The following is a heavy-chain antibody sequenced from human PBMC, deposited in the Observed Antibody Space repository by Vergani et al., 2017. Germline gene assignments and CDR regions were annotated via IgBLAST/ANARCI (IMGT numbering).Heavy chain of an antibody. J-gene: IGHJ3*02. D-gene: IGHD3-3*01. CDR1: GGSISSYY. Sequence: QVQLQESGPGLVKPSETLALTCTVSGGSISSYYWSWIRQPPGKGLEWIGYIYYSGSTNYNPSLKSRVTISVDTSKNQFSLKLSSVTAADTAVYYCARAPIGSXIFGVVIIRFAFDIWGQGTMVTVSS. V-gene: IGHV4-59*12. CDR3: ARAPIGSXIFGVVIIRFAFDI. CDR2: IYYSGST.